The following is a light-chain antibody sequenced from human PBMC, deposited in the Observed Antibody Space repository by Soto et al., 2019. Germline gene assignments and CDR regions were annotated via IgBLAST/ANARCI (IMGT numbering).Light chain of an antibody. Sequence: DIAVSLYKSSLSASVVDRVTITCRASEVIGNDLGWYQQKPGKAPKGLIYDVSNLQSGVPSRFSGSGSGTEFTLTITSLQPEDFATYYCPQHNIYPLPFGGGTKVDIK. V-gene: IGKV1-17*01. CDR3: PQHNIYPLP. J-gene: IGKJ4*01. CDR2: DVS. CDR1: EVIGND.